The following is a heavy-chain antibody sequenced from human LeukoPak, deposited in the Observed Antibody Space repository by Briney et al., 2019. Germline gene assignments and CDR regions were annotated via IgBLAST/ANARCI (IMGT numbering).Heavy chain of an antibody. D-gene: IGHD1-26*01. CDR2: INWNGGRT. V-gene: IGHV3-20*04. Sequence: GGSLRLSCAASGFTFDDYGMSWVRQAPGKGLEWVSDINWNGGRTGYTDSVKGRFTISRDNAKSSPYLQMNSLRAEDTALYYCARVIVGATRWFDPWGQGTLVTVSS. J-gene: IGHJ5*02. CDR1: GFTFDDYG. CDR3: ARVIVGATRWFDP.